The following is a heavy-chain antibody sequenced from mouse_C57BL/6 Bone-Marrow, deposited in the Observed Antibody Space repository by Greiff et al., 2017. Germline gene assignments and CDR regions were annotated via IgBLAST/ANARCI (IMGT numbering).Heavy chain of an antibody. Sequence: QVQLQQSGAELVMPGASVKLSCKASGYTFTSYWMHWVKQRHGQGLEWIGEIDPSDSYTNYNQKFKGKSTLTVDKSSSTAYMQLSSLTSEDSAVYYCAREPMITTVVANAMDYWGQGTSVTVSS. J-gene: IGHJ4*01. D-gene: IGHD1-1*01. CDR1: GYTFTSYW. CDR2: IDPSDSYT. CDR3: AREPMITTVVANAMDY. V-gene: IGHV1-69*01.